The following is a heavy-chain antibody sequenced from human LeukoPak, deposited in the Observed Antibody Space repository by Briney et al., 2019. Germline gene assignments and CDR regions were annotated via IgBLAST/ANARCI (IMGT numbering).Heavy chain of an antibody. Sequence: PGGSLRLSCAASGFTLSSYWMHWVRQAPGKGLVWVSRMSNDGSITSYADSVKGRFTISRDNAKNTLYLQMNSLRAEDTAVYYCARDLYDSSGTQDGYFDYWGQGTLVTVSS. J-gene: IGHJ4*02. D-gene: IGHD3-22*01. CDR3: ARDLYDSSGTQDGYFDY. CDR1: GFTLSSYW. V-gene: IGHV3-74*01. CDR2: MSNDGSIT.